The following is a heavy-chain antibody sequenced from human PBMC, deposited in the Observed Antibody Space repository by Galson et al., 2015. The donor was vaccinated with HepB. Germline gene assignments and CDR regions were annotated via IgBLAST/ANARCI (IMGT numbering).Heavy chain of an antibody. J-gene: IGHJ6*02. CDR3: ARRISLVRGIITKPDYYYGMDV. CDR2: INQNGSSK. V-gene: IGHV3-7*03. CDR1: GFTFSNYA. Sequence: SLRLSCAASGFTFSNYAMSWVRQAPGKGLEWVAHINQNGSSKYYADSVKGRFTISRDNAKDSVYLQLDSLRAEDTAVYYCARRISLVRGIITKPDYYYGMDVWGQGTTVTVAS. D-gene: IGHD3-10*01.